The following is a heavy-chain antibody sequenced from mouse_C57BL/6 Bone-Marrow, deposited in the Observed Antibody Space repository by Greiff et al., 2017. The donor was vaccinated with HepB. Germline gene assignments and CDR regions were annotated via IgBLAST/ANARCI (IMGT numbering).Heavy chain of an antibody. CDR2: INPNNGGT. Sequence: VQLQQSGPELVKPGASVKISCKASGYTFTDYYMNWVKQSHGKSLQWIGDINPNNGGTSYNQKFKGKATLTVDKSSSTAYMELRSLTSEDSAVYYCASEGTTVVARDWYFDVWGTGTTVTVSS. V-gene: IGHV1-26*01. CDR1: GYTFTDYY. J-gene: IGHJ1*03. D-gene: IGHD1-1*01. CDR3: ASEGTTVVARDWYFDV.